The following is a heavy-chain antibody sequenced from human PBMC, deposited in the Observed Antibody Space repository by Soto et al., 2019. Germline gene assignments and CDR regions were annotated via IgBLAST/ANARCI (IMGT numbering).Heavy chain of an antibody. V-gene: IGHV1-3*01. CDR3: ATQSPDYANRDFDY. CDR2: VNAANEHT. CDR1: GYRFTKYD. J-gene: IGHJ4*02. D-gene: IGHD4-17*01. Sequence: VQLAQSGAEVKKPGASVKVSCQASGYRFTKYDIHWVRQAPGKRLGWMGWVNAANEHTKSSQKFQGRVSITWDTAASTVYMELGSLRSEDTAVYFCATQSPDYANRDFDYWGQGTLVTVSS.